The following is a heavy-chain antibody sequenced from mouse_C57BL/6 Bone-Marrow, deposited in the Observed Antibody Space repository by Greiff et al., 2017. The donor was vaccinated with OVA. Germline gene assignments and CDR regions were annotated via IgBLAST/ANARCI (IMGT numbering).Heavy chain of an antibody. J-gene: IGHJ3*01. V-gene: IGHV5-17*01. CDR2: ISSGSSTI. Sequence: EVKLVESGGGLVKPGGSLKLSCAASGFTFSDYGMHWVRQAPEKGLEWVAYISSGSSTIYYADTVKGRFTISRDNAKNTLFLQMTRLRSEETAMYYCARPFYDGYYRFWFAYWGQGTLVTVSA. CDR1: GFTFSDYG. CDR3: ARPFYDGYYRFWFAY. D-gene: IGHD2-3*01.